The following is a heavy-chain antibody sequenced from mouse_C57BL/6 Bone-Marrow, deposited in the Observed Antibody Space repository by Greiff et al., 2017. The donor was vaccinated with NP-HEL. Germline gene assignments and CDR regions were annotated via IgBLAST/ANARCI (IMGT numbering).Heavy chain of an antibody. CDR1: GYTFTSYW. CDR2: IDPSDSYT. D-gene: IGHD3-2*02. J-gene: IGHJ4*01. Sequence: VQLQQPGAELVKPGASVKLSCKASGYTFTSYWMQWVKQRPGQGLEWIGEIDPSDSYTNYNQKFKGKTTLTVDTSSSTAYMQLSSLTSEDSAVYYCAREGLQLRLREARDYWGQGTSVTVSS. V-gene: IGHV1-50*01. CDR3: AREGLQLRLREARDY.